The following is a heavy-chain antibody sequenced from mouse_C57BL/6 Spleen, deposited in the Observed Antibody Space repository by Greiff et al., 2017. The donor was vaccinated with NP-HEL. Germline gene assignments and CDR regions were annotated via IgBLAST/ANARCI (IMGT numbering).Heavy chain of an antibody. CDR1: GYTFTSYA. CDR2: IFPRDGST. J-gene: IGHJ4*01. V-gene: IGHV1-85*01. CDR3: ARPYYCGSTHYAMDY. D-gene: IGHD1-1*01. Sequence: VQLQQSGPELVKPGASVKLSCKASGYTFTSYAINWVKQRPGQGLEWIGWIFPRDGSTKYNEKFKGKATLTVDTSSSTAYMELHSLTSEDSAVYCCARPYYCGSTHYAMDYWGQGTSVTVSS.